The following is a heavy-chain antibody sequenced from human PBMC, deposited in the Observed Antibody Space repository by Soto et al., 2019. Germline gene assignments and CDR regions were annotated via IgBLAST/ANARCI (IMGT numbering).Heavy chain of an antibody. CDR1: GYTFTSYA. CDR2: INAGNGNT. D-gene: IGHD3-16*01. J-gene: IGHJ3*02. V-gene: IGHV1-3*01. CDR3: ARAVTITFGGVISDAFDI. Sequence: ASVKVSCKASGYTFTSYAMHWVRQAPGQRLEWMGWINAGNGNTKYSQKFQGRVTITRDTSASTAYMELSSLRSEDTAVYYCARAVTITFGGVISDAFDIWGQGTIVPVSS.